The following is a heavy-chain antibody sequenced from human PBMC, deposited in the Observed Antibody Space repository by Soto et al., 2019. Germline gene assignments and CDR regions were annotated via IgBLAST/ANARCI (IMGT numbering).Heavy chain of an antibody. CDR1: GGSFSGYY. Sequence: QVQLQQWGAGLLKPSETLSLTCAVYGGSFSGYYWSWIRQPPGKGLEWIGEINQSGSTNYNPSLKSRATISVQPSKNQFSLKLSSASAADTAVYYCARTYSTSWSPFDHWGQGTLVTVSS. J-gene: IGHJ4*02. CDR3: ARTYSTSWSPFDH. D-gene: IGHD6-13*01. CDR2: INQSGST. V-gene: IGHV4-34*01.